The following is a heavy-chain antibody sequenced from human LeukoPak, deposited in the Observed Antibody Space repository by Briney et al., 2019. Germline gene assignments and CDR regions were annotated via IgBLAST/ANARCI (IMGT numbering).Heavy chain of an antibody. D-gene: IGHD4-17*01. V-gene: IGHV4-59*12. J-gene: IGHJ4*02. CDR2: IYYSGST. Sequence: SETLSLTCTVSGGSISSYYWSWIRQPPGKGLGWIGYIYYSGSTNYNPSLKSRVTISVDTSKNQFSLKLSPVTAADTAVYYCAFRDYGDYVVFDYWGQGTLVTVSS. CDR3: AFRDYGDYVVFDY. CDR1: GGSISSYY.